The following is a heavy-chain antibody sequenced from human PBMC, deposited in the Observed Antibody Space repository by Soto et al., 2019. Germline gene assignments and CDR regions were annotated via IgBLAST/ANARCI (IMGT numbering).Heavy chain of an antibody. V-gene: IGHV3-74*01. CDR1: GFTFSNYW. CDR2: IKTDGSVT. D-gene: IGHD3-16*01. Sequence: PGGSLRLSFAASGFTFSNYWMHWVRQAPGKGLVWVSRIKTDGSVTTYADSVKCRFTITRDNAKNPLYLQMNTLRAEDTAVYYCARDLGGSHDYWGRGTVVTVSS. J-gene: IGHJ4*02. CDR3: ARDLGGSHDY.